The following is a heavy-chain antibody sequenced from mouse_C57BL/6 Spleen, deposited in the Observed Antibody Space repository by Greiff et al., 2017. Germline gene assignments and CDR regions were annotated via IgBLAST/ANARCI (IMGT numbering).Heavy chain of an antibody. Sequence: EVQLQESGRGLVQPSQSLSLTCSVSGYSITSGYYWNCIRPFPGNKLEWMGYISNDGSNNYNPSLKNRISITRNTSKNQFFLKLNSVTPEYTATSNCSSRGGYADYCDYWGQGTTLTVSS. CDR1: GYSITSGYY. V-gene: IGHV3-6*01. D-gene: IGHD3-1*01. CDR3: SSRGGYADYCDY. J-gene: IGHJ2*01. CDR2: ISNDGSN.